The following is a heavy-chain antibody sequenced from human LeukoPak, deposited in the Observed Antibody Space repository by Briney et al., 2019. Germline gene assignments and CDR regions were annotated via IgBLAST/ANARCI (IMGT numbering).Heavy chain of an antibody. V-gene: IGHV3-11*04. Sequence: GGSLRLSCAASGFIFSDYYMTWIRQAPGKGLEWVSYISSSDSILYYADSVKGRFSISRDNAKNSLYLQMNSLRAEDTAVYYCARDSGGYFDRNHFDYWGQGTLVTVSS. CDR1: GFIFSDYY. J-gene: IGHJ4*02. CDR2: ISSSDSIL. D-gene: IGHD3-9*01. CDR3: ARDSGGYFDRNHFDY.